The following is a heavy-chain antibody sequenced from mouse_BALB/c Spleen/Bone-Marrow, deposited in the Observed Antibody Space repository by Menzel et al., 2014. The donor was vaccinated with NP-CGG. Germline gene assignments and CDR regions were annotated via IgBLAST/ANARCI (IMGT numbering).Heavy chain of an antibody. D-gene: IGHD1-1*01. CDR3: ARPDYYGYLNY. CDR1: GFDFSRYW. CDR2: INPDSRTI. Sequence: EVKLMESGGGLVQPGGSLKLSCAASGFDFSRYWMSWVRQAPGKGLEWIGEINPDSRTINYSLSLKDKFIISRDNAKNTLCLRLNKVRSEDTALYYCARPDYYGYLNYWGQGTTLTVSS. J-gene: IGHJ2*01. V-gene: IGHV4-1*02.